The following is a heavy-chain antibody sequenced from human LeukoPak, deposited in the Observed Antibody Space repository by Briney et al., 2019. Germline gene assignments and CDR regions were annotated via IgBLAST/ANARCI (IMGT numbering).Heavy chain of an antibody. J-gene: IGHJ3*02. CDR1: GGSIFTTRYY. V-gene: IGHV4-39*07. CDR2: IYYSGST. CDR3: AREINGLIEYTSSSDAFDI. D-gene: IGHD6-6*01. Sequence: SETLSLTCTVSGGSIFTTRYYWDWIRQPPGRGLEWIGSIYYSGSTYYNPSLKSRVTISVDTSKNQLSLKLSSVTAADTAVYYCAREINGLIEYTSSSDAFDIWGQGTMVTVSS.